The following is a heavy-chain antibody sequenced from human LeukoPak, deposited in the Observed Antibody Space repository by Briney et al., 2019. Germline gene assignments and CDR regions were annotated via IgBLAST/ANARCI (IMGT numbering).Heavy chain of an antibody. CDR2: INHSGST. V-gene: IGHV4-34*01. Sequence: SETLSLTCVVYGGSFSGYYWNWIRQPPGKGLEWIGEINHSGSTKYNPSLKSRVTISVDTSKNQFSLKLSSVTAADTAVYYCARLFYYYGSGSYYNADYWGQGTLVTVSS. CDR3: ARLFYYYGSGSYYNADY. J-gene: IGHJ4*02. CDR1: GGSFSGYY. D-gene: IGHD3-10*01.